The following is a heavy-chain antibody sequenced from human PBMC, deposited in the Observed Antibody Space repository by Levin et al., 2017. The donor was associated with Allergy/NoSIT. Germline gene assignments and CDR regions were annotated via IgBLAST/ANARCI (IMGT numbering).Heavy chain of an antibody. Sequence: GGSLRLSCAASGFTFSKSAMNWVRQAPGKGLEWVSSISSMSEYIYYADSVKGRFTISRDNAKNSLFLQMNSLRAEDTAVYYCARWEGGSRLAPWGQGTLVTVSS. D-gene: IGHD3-16*01. V-gene: IGHV3-21*01. CDR1: GFTFSKSA. CDR2: ISSMSEYI. CDR3: ARWEGGSRLAP. J-gene: IGHJ5*02.